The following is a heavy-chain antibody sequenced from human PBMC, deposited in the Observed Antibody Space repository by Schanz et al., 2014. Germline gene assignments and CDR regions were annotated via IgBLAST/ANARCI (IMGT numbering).Heavy chain of an antibody. J-gene: IGHJ4*02. CDR1: GFTFSDHY. V-gene: IGHV3-11*03. Sequence: PGGSLRLSCAASGFTFSDHYMDWVRQAPGKGLEWVSYISGTTTYTNYADSVKGRFTISRDNSKNTLYLQMNSLKTEDTAMYYCARRTSCSRIGCPYDCWGQGTLVTVSS. D-gene: IGHD2-2*01. CDR2: ISGTTTYT. CDR3: ARRTSCSRIGCPYDC.